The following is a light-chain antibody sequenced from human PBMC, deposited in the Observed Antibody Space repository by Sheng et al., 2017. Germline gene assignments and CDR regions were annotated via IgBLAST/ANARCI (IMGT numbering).Light chain of an antibody. CDR3: QQYNQWPPWT. V-gene: IGKV3-15*01. J-gene: IGKJ1*01. Sequence: EIVMTQSPATLSVSPGERASLSCRASQYVSSNLAWYQQKPGQAPRLLIFGASTRATGVPARFGGSGSGTEFTLTISNLQSEDFGVYYCQQYNQWPPWTFGQGTKVEI. CDR1: QYVSSN. CDR2: GAS.